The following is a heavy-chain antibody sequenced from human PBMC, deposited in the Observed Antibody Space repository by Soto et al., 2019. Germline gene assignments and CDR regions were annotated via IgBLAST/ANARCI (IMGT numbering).Heavy chain of an antibody. CDR3: AREAAGILNWFDP. CDR1: GGSISSGGYY. V-gene: IGHV4-31*03. J-gene: IGHJ5*02. CDR2: IYYSGST. Sequence: QVQLQESGPGLVKPSQTLSLTCTVSGGSISSGGYYWSWIRQPPGKGLEWIGYIYYSGSTYYNPSLKSRVTISVYTSKNQFSLKLSSVTAADTAVYYCAREAAGILNWFDPWGQGTLVTVSS. D-gene: IGHD6-25*01.